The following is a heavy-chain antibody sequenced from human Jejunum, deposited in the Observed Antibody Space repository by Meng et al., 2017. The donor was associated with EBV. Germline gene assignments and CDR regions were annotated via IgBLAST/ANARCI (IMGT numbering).Heavy chain of an antibody. J-gene: IGHJ5*02. CDR3: ARDKPHNWFYP. V-gene: IGHV3-74*01. CDR1: GFIVSVSW. Sequence: QLVYVGGVLVRSVATLRPSCGASGFIVSVSWVHWVRQVPGKGLVWVSRINNDGSATIYADSVKGRFTPSRENAKNTLYLQMNSLRIEDTAVYFCARDKPHNWFYPWGQGTLVTVSS. CDR2: INNDGSAT.